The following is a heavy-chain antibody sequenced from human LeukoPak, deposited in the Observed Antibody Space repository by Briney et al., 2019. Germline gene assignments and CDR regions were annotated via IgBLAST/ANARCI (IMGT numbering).Heavy chain of an antibody. CDR3: ARGYYDILTGYYRGSWFDP. Sequence: GASVKVSCKASGYTFTRYGISWVRQAPGQGLEWMGWISPHKGNTNNEQKFQGRVTMTADTSTSTAYMELRSLRSDDTAVYYCARGYYDILTGYYRGSWFDPWGQGTLVTVSS. CDR1: GYTFTRYG. J-gene: IGHJ5*02. V-gene: IGHV1-18*01. CDR2: ISPHKGNT. D-gene: IGHD3-9*01.